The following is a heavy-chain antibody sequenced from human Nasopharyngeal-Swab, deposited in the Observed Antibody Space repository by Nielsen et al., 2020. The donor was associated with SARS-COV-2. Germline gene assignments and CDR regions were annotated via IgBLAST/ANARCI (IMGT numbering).Heavy chain of an antibody. CDR2: IYSGGST. Sequence: GESLKISCAASGFTVSSNYMSWVRQAPGKGLEWVSIIYSGGSTFYADSVRGRFTISRDNSKNTLFLQMDSLRAEDTALYYCARDIGDGYNLLYYFDYWGPGTLVTVSS. J-gene: IGHJ4*02. V-gene: IGHV3-53*01. D-gene: IGHD5-24*01. CDR1: GFTVSSNY. CDR3: ARDIGDGYNLLYYFDY.